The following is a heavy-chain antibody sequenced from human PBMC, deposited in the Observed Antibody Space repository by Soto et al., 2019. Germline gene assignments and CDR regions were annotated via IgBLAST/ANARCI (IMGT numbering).Heavy chain of an antibody. Sequence: SETLSLTCAVYGGSFSGYYWSWIRQPPGKGLEWIGEINHSGSTNYNPSLKSRVTISVDTSKNQFSLKLSSVTAADTAVYYCARDPPPNYYDSSGIDYWGQGTLVTVSS. J-gene: IGHJ4*02. V-gene: IGHV4-34*01. CDR3: ARDPPPNYYDSSGIDY. CDR1: GGSFSGYY. D-gene: IGHD3-22*01. CDR2: INHSGST.